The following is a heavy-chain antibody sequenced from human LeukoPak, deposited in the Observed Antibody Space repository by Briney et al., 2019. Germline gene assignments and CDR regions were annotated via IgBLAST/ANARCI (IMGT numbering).Heavy chain of an antibody. CDR1: GFTFSSYA. Sequence: PGGSLRLSCAASGFTFSSYAMSWVRQAPGKGLEWVSAISGSGGGTYYADSVKGRFTISRDNSKNTLYLQMNSLRAEDTAVYYCAKDHRSSWRAFDYWGQGTLVTVSS. J-gene: IGHJ4*02. D-gene: IGHD6-13*01. CDR3: AKDHRSSWRAFDY. CDR2: ISGSGGGT. V-gene: IGHV3-23*01.